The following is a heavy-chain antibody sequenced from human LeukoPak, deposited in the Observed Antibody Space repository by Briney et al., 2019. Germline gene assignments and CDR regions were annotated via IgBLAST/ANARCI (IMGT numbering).Heavy chain of an antibody. CDR1: GGSISSSSYY. V-gene: IGHV4-39*01. Sequence: PSETLSLTCTVSGGSISSSSYYWGWIRQPPGKGLEWIGSIYYSGSTYYNPSLKSRVTISVDTSKNQFSLKLSSVTAADTAVYYCARRGDGAAAGLDYWGQGTLVTVSS. CDR2: IYYSGST. D-gene: IGHD6-13*01. CDR3: ARRGDGAAAGLDY. J-gene: IGHJ4*02.